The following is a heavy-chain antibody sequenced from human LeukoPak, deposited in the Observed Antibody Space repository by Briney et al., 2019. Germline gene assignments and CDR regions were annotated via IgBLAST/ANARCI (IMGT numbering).Heavy chain of an antibody. CDR1: GGTFSSYA. Sequence: SVKVSCKASGGTFSSYAISWVRQAPGQGLEWMGRIIPILGIANYAQKFQGRVTITADKSTSTAYMELSSLRSEDTAVYYCARRNSGSYPEPLDYWGQGTLVTVSS. CDR3: ARRNSGSYPEPLDY. J-gene: IGHJ4*02. D-gene: IGHD1-26*01. V-gene: IGHV1-69*04. CDR2: IIPILGIA.